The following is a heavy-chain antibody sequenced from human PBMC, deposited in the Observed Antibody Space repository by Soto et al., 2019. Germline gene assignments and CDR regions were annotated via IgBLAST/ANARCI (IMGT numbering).Heavy chain of an antibody. J-gene: IGHJ6*02. D-gene: IGHD3-10*01. CDR3: AKDLGWGPYGSGTSKYYYGMDV. CDR2: ISYDGSTK. Sequence: PGGSLRLSCAASGFTFSSYAMHWVRQAPGKGLDWVSLISYDGSTKYYADSVKGRFTISRDNSKNTVYLQMNSLTTEDTAVYYCAKDLGWGPYGSGTSKYYYGMDVWGQGTTVTVSS. CDR1: GFTFSSYA. V-gene: IGHV3-30*18.